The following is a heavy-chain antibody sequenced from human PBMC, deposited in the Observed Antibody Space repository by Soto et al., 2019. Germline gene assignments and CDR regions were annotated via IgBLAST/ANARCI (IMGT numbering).Heavy chain of an antibody. CDR3: ARWPQPRYTADPYAVDV. V-gene: IGHV1-69*11. Sequence: QVHLVQSGTEVKKPGSSVKVSCKASGGTFSSSGFSWVRQAPGQGLEWMGMIVPSLDTTNYAQKFQARVTITADEVTSTAYMELRILRAEDTAVYYCARWPQPRYTADPYAVDVWGQGTRVIVSS. J-gene: IGHJ6*02. CDR2: IVPSLDTT. CDR1: GGTFSSSG. D-gene: IGHD3-16*02.